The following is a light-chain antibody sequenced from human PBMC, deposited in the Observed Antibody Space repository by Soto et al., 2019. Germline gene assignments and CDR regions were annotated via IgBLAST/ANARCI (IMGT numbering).Light chain of an antibody. CDR2: RAS. J-gene: IGKJ4*01. CDR1: QSLSGNY. Sequence: NVLTQSPGTLSLSPGERATLSCRASQSLSGNYLAWYQQKPGQAQRVLIYRASIRATGIPDRFSGSGSGTDFTLTIIRLEPEDFAVYYCQQYGSSPSLTFGGGTKVDI. CDR3: QQYGSSPSLT. V-gene: IGKV3-20*01.